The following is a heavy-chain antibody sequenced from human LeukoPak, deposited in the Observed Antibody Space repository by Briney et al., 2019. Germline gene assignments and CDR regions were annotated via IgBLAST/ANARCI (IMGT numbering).Heavy chain of an antibody. CDR2: ISRDGSSI. J-gene: IGHJ4*02. V-gene: IGHV3-74*01. CDR3: GREGATVSTQIDY. Sequence: GGSLRLSCAASGFTFRSYAMNWVRQAPGKGLEWVSRISRDGSSISYADSVKGRFTISRDNAKNTLYLQMNSLRAEDTAVYFCGREGATVSTQIDYWGQGTLATVSS. CDR1: GFTFRSYA. D-gene: IGHD4-17*01.